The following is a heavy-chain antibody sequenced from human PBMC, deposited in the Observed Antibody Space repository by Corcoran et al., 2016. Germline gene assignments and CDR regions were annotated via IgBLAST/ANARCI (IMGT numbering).Heavy chain of an antibody. CDR2: IIPIFGTA. J-gene: IGHJ3*02. Sequence: QVQLVQSGAEVKKPGSSVKVSCKASGGTFSSYAISWVRQAPGQGLEWMGGIIPIFGTANYAQKFQGRVTITADESTSTAYMELSSLRSEDTAVYYGARSKKNLAYCGGDCYLAFDIWGQGTMVTVSS. CDR1: GGTFSSYA. D-gene: IGHD2-21*02. CDR3: ARSKKNLAYCGGDCYLAFDI. V-gene: IGHV1-69*01.